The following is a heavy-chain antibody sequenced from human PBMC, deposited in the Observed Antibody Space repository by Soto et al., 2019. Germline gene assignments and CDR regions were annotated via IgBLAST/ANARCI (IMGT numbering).Heavy chain of an antibody. Sequence: QVQLQESGPGLVKPSQTLSLTCTVSSGSISSGDYYWSWIRQSPERGLEWIGCIYHSGNPYYNPSLKSRVTISIDTSKSQFSLELTSVTAADTAVYYCASNALSSQYYGMDVWGQGTTVTVSS. CDR2: IYHSGNP. V-gene: IGHV4-30-4*01. J-gene: IGHJ6*02. CDR1: SGSISSGDYY. CDR3: ASNALSSQYYGMDV.